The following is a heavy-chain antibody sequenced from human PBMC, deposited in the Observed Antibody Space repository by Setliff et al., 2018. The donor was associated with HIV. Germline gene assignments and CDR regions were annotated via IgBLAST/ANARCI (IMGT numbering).Heavy chain of an antibody. D-gene: IGHD3-16*01. CDR2: IDYSGST. J-gene: IGHJ6*02. CDR3: ARHNVITYGGLLFDYYYYGLDV. CDR1: GGSINDQY. V-gene: IGHV4-59*11. Sequence: SETLSLTCTVPGGSINDQYFSWIRQSPGKGLEWIGSIDYSGSTKYNPSLNSRGTISIDTSKNELSLKLTSVTAADTAVYYCARHNVITYGGLLFDYYYYGLDVWGHGATVTVSS.